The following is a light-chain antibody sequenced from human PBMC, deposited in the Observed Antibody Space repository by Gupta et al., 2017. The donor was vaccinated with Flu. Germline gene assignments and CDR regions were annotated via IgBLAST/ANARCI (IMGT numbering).Light chain of an antibody. V-gene: IGKV1-9*01. J-gene: IGKJ4*01. CDR3: QQLNSYPLT. Sequence: DIQLTQPPSFLSASLGDRVTITCRASQGISSYLAWYQQKPGTAPKLLIYSASTLQSGVPSRFSGSGSGTEFTLTISSLQPEDFATYYCQQLNSYPLTFGGGTKVEIK. CDR2: SAS. CDR1: QGISSY.